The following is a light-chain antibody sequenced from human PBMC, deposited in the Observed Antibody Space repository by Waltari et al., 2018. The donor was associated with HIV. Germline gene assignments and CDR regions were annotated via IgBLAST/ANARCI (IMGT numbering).Light chain of an antibody. CDR2: QDS. CDR3: QAWDSSTVV. V-gene: IGLV3-1*01. CDR1: KLGDKY. Sequence: SYELTQPPSVSVSPGQTASITSSGDKLGDKYACWYQQKPGQSPVLVIYQDSKRPSGLPERFSGSNSGNTATLTISGTQTVDEADYYCQAWDSSTVVFGGGTKLTVL. J-gene: IGLJ2*01.